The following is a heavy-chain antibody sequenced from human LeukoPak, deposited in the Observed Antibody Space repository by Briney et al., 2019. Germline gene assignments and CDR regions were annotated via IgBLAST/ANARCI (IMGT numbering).Heavy chain of an antibody. Sequence: GGSPRLSCGTSGFTFRSYEMNWVRQAPGKGLEWVSYIRSSGSIRYYADSVKGRFTISRDNAKGSLYLQMNNLRTEDTALYYCAKDKAQAYYASGSLVLWGQGTLVTVSS. V-gene: IGHV3-48*03. CDR3: AKDKAQAYYASGSLVL. D-gene: IGHD3-10*01. J-gene: IGHJ4*02. CDR2: IRSSGSIR. CDR1: GFTFRSYE.